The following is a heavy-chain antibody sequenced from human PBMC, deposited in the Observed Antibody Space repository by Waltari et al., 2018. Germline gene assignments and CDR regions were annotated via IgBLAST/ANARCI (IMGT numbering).Heavy chain of an antibody. CDR1: GFTFSSYA. CDR3: ARAEAMGD. CDR2: ISYDGSNK. V-gene: IGHV3-30-3*01. J-gene: IGHJ4*02. D-gene: IGHD5-18*01. Sequence: QVQLVESGGGVVQPGRSLRLSCAASGFTFSSYAMHWVRQAPGKGLGWVAVISYDGSNKYYADSVKGRFTISRDNSKNTLYLQMNSLRAEDTAVYYCARAEAMGDWGQGTLVTVSS.